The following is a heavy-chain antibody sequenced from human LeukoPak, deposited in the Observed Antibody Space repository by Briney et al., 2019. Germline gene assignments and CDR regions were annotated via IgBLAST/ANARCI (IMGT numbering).Heavy chain of an antibody. D-gene: IGHD3-10*01. CDR2: IKQDGSEK. Sequence: GGSLRLSCAASGFTFTSYWMSWVRQAPGKGLEWVANIKQDGSEKHYVDSVKGRFTISRDNANNSLFLQMDSLRVEDTAFYYCAREDYFGSGSPAYWGQGTMVTVSS. CDR3: AREDYFGSGSPAY. CDR1: GFTFTSYW. J-gene: IGHJ4*02. V-gene: IGHV3-7*01.